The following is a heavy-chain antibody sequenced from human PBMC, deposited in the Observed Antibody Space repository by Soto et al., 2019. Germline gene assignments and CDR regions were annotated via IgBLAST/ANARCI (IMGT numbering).Heavy chain of an antibody. CDR3: ARDGDYENYDPGFDY. J-gene: IGHJ4*02. Sequence: QVQLVESGGGVVQAGRSLRLCSAASGFTFSSYGMHWVRQAPGKGLEWVAVIWYDGSNKYYADSVKGRFTVSRDNSKNTMDLQMNSLRAEDTAVYYCARDGDYENYDPGFDYWGQGTLVTVS. D-gene: IGHD4-17*01. V-gene: IGHV3-33*01. CDR2: IWYDGSNK. CDR1: GFTFSSYG.